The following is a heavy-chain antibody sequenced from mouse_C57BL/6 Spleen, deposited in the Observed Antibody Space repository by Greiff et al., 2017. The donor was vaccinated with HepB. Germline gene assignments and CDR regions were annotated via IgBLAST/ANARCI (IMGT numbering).Heavy chain of an antibody. J-gene: IGHJ3*01. CDR3: ARSHWDQAWFAY. Sequence: VQLQQPGAELVKPGASVKLSCKASGYTFTSYWMHWVKQRPGQGLEWIGMIHPNSGSTNYNEKFKSKATLTVDKSYSTAYMQLSSLTSEDSAVYYCARSHWDQAWFAYWGQGTLVTVSA. CDR1: GYTFTSYW. V-gene: IGHV1-64*01. D-gene: IGHD4-1*01. CDR2: IHPNSGST.